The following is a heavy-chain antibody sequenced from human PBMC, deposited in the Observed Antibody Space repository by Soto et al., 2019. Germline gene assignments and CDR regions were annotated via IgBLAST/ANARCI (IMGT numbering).Heavy chain of an antibody. Sequence: GGSLRLSWLVSGFTFSNYRINWVREARGKGLEWVSSIGSRSDIYYADSVKGRFTISRDNAKNSVSLQMNSLRAEDTAVYYCAREYTAWPLAYGLDVWGQGTTVTVSS. V-gene: IGHV3-21*01. J-gene: IGHJ6*02. CDR2: IGSRSDI. CDR3: AREYTAWPLAYGLDV. D-gene: IGHD2-2*02. CDR1: GFTFSNYR.